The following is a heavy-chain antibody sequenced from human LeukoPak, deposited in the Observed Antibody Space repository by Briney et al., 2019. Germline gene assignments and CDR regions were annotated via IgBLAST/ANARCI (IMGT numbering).Heavy chain of an antibody. CDR2: IYSGGST. Sequence: PGGSLRLSCAASGFTVSSNYMSWVRQAPGKGLEWVSVIYSGGSTYYADSVKGRFTISRDNSKNTLYLQMNSLRAEDTAVYYCASGLYYTPLDYWGQGTLVTVSS. CDR3: ASGLYYTPLDY. D-gene: IGHD3-10*01. J-gene: IGHJ4*02. V-gene: IGHV3-53*01. CDR1: GFTVSSNY.